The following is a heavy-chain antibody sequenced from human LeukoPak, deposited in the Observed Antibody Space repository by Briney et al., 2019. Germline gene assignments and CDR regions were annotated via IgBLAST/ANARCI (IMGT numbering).Heavy chain of an antibody. J-gene: IGHJ6*02. Sequence: GGSLRLSCAASGFTFSSYDMHWVRQATGKGLEWVSAIGTAGDTYYPGSVKGRFTISRENAKNSLYLQMNSLRAGDTAVYYCARAPKGYYDFWGGLYGMDVWGQGTTVTVSS. V-gene: IGHV3-13*01. D-gene: IGHD3-3*01. CDR2: IGTAGDT. CDR3: ARAPKGYYDFWGGLYGMDV. CDR1: GFTFSSYD.